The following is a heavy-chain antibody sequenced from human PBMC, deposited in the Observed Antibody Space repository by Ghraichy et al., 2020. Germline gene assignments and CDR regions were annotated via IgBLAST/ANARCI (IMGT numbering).Heavy chain of an antibody. CDR1: GGSISSSSYY. D-gene: IGHD3-10*02. CDR2: IYYSGST. Sequence: SETLSLTCTVSGGSISSSSYYWGWIRQPPGKGLEWIGIIYYSGSTYYNPSLKSRVTISVDTSKNQFSLKLSSVTAADTAVYYCARHPDVRGVGGPADVWGQGTTVTVSS. J-gene: IGHJ6*02. CDR3: ARHPDVRGVGGPADV. V-gene: IGHV4-39*07.